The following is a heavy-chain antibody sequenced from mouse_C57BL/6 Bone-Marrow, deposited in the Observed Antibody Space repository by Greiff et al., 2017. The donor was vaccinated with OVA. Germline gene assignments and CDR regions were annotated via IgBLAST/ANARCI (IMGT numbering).Heavy chain of an antibody. CDR3: ARRDGYYLYAMDY. CDR2: LSSGSSTI. J-gene: IGHJ4*01. V-gene: IGHV5-17*01. CDR1: GFTFSDYG. D-gene: IGHD2-3*01. Sequence: DVHLVESGGGLVKPGGSLKLSCAASGFTFSDYGMHWVRQAPEKGLEWVAYLSSGSSTIYYADTVKGRFTISRDNAKNTLFLQMTSLRSEDTAMYYCARRDGYYLYAMDYWGQGTSVTVSS.